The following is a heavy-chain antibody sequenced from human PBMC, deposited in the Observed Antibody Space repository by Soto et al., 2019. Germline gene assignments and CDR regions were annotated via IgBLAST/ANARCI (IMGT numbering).Heavy chain of an antibody. CDR2: IVVGSDNR. CDR3: AADPGYYYDSSGYYYPLQ. Sequence: ASVKVSCKASGFTFTSSAVQWVRQARGQRLEWIGWIVVGSDNRNYAQKFQERVTITRDMSTSTAYMELRSLRSEDTAVYYCAADPGYYYDSSGYYYPLQWGRGTLVTVSS. D-gene: IGHD3-22*01. CDR1: GFTFTSSA. J-gene: IGHJ4*02. V-gene: IGHV1-58*01.